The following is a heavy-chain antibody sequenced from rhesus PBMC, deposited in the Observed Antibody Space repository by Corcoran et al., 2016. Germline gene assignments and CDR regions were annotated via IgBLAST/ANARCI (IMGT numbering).Heavy chain of an antibody. Sequence: QVQLQESGPGLRKPSETLSPTCTVCGGPISDSYDWSWIGTPPGKGLEGMGRIYGSGGRPNYNPSLKSRVTISRDTSKNQFSLKLSSVTAADTAVYYCARAGSGIDYWGQGVLVTVSS. D-gene: IGHD2-21*01. CDR1: GGPISDSYD. CDR2: IYGSGGRP. V-gene: IGHV4-106*01. J-gene: IGHJ4*01. CDR3: ARAGSGIDY.